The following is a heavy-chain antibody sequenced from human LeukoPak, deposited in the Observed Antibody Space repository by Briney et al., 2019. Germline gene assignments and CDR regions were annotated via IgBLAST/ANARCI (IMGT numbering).Heavy chain of an antibody. J-gene: IGHJ6*02. D-gene: IGHD6-19*01. V-gene: IGHV1-8*02. CDR1: GYTFTGYY. CDR2: MNPNSGNT. Sequence: GASVKVSCKASGYTFTGYYMHWVRQATGQGLEWMGWMNPNSGNTGYAQKFQGRVTMARNTSISTAYMELSSLRSEDTAVYYCARGLVAVAGTYGMDVWGQGTTVTVSS. CDR3: ARGLVAVAGTYGMDV.